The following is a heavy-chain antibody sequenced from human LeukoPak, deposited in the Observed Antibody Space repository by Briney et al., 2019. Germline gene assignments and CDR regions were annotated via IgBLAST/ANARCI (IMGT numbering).Heavy chain of an antibody. V-gene: IGHV3-48*01. Sequence: GGSLRLSCAASGFTFSSYSMNWVRQAPGKGLEWVSYISSSSSTIYYADSVKGRFTISRDNAKNSLYLQMNSLRAEDTAVYYCASFYGGNGFDYWGQGTLVTVSS. J-gene: IGHJ4*02. CDR1: GFTFSSYS. CDR2: ISSSSSTI. D-gene: IGHD4-23*01. CDR3: ASFYGGNGFDY.